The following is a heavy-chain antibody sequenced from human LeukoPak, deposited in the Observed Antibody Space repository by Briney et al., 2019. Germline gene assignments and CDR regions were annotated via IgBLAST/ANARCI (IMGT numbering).Heavy chain of an antibody. J-gene: IGHJ6*02. V-gene: IGHV4-59*08. CDR2: VSYSGKT. CDR1: GGSISPFY. CDR3: ARRFGEYYGLDV. Sequence: TPSETLSLTCTVSGGSISPFYWSWIRQPPGKGLEWIGYVSYSGKTNYNPSLKSRVTISLDTSKNQFSLKLSSVTAADTAVYYCARRFGEYYGLDVWGQGTTVTVSS. D-gene: IGHD2/OR15-2a*01.